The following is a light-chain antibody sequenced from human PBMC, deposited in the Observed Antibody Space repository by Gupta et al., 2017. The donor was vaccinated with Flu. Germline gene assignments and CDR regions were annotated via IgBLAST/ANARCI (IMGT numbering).Light chain of an antibody. V-gene: IGLV3-21*02. J-gene: IGLJ3*02. CDR1: NIGSKN. Sequence: SYVLTQPPSVSVAPGQNARLTCGGTNIGSKNVHWYQQRPGQAPVLVVYDDTDRPSGIPERFSGSKSESTATLTISRVEAGDEADFYCQVWDTTDQVVFGGGTKLTVL. CDR3: QVWDTTDQVV. CDR2: DDT.